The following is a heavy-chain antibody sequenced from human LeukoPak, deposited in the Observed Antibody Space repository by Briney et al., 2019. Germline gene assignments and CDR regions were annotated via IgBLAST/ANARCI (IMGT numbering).Heavy chain of an antibody. CDR2: ISGSGGST. CDR1: GFTFSSYA. J-gene: IGHJ4*02. Sequence: GGSLRLSCAASGFTFSSYAMSWVRQAPGKGLEWVSAISGSGGSTYYADSVKGRFTISRDNSKNTLYLQMNSLRAEDTAVYYCAKEGGRGYSGYDPARYFDYWGQGTLVTVSS. D-gene: IGHD5-12*01. V-gene: IGHV3-23*01. CDR3: AKEGGRGYSGYDPARYFDY.